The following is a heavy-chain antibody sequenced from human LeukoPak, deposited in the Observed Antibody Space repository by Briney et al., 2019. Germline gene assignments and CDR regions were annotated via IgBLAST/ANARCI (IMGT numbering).Heavy chain of an antibody. CDR1: GGSISIYY. J-gene: IGHJ4*02. V-gene: IGHV4-59*01. Sequence: PSETLSLTCIVSGGSISIYYWSWVRQPPGKGLEWIGYIYNSGSTIYNPSLKSRVSISVDTSKNQFSLKLNSVTAADTAVYFCVRDRELTFWSQGTLVTVSS. CDR3: VRDRELTF. CDR2: IYNSGST. D-gene: IGHD1-26*01.